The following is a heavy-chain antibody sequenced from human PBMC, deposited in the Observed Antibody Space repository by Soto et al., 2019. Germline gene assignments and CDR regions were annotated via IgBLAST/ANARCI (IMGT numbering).Heavy chain of an antibody. Sequence: QVQLVESGGGVVQPGRSLRLSCAASGFTFSSYGMHWVRQAPGKGLEWVAVISYAGSNKYYADSVKGRFTISRDNSKNTLYLQMNRLRDEDAAVYYCAKERWAAVCIFDSWGQGTLVTVSS. CDR3: AKERWAAVCIFDS. D-gene: IGHD6-13*01. CDR1: GFTFSSYG. CDR2: ISYAGSNK. J-gene: IGHJ4*02. V-gene: IGHV3-30*18.